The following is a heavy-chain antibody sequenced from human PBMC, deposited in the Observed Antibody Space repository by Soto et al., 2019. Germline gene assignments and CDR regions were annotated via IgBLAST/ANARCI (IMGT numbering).Heavy chain of an antibody. Sequence: EVQLVESGGGLVQPGGSLRLSCAASGFTFTTYWMKWVRQAPGKGLEWVADIKQGGREKYYVDSVKGRCTISRDNDKNSLYLQMNSLRAEDTAVYDCARGGGGRDFELWGRGTMVTVSS. J-gene: IGHJ2*01. CDR1: GFTFTTYW. D-gene: IGHD3-16*01. CDR3: ARGGGGRDFEL. V-gene: IGHV3-7*05. CDR2: IKQGGREK.